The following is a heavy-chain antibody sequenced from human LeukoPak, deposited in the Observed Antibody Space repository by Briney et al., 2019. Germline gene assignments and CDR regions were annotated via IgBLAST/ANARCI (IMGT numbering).Heavy chain of an antibody. D-gene: IGHD1-26*01. CDR1: GGTFSSYA. Sequence: GASVKVSCKASGGTFSSYAISWVRQAPGQGLEWMGWMNPNSGNTGYAQKFQGRVTMTRNTSISTAYMELSSLRSEDTAVYYCAIVGATLIDYWGQGTLVTVSS. V-gene: IGHV1-8*02. J-gene: IGHJ4*02. CDR2: MNPNSGNT. CDR3: AIVGATLIDY.